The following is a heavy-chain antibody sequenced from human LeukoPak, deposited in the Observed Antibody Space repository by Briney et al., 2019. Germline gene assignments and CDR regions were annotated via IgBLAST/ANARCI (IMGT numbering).Heavy chain of an antibody. V-gene: IGHV4-38-2*01. CDR2: TYHSGST. Sequence: KPSETLSLTCAVSGYPISSGYYWGWIRQPPGKGLEWIGSTYHSGSTYYNPSLKSRVTISVDTSKNQFSLKLSSVTAADTAVYYCARLDYYYYMDVWGKGTTVTVSS. CDR3: ARLDYYYYMDV. J-gene: IGHJ6*03. CDR1: GYPISSGYY.